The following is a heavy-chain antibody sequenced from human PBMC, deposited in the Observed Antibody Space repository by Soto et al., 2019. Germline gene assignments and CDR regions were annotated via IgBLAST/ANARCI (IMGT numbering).Heavy chain of an antibody. V-gene: IGHV5-51*01. J-gene: IGHJ6*02. CDR3: ARLGPTIAARPKYYYYGMDV. CDR1: GYSFTTYW. CDR2: IYPGDSDT. Sequence: GESLKISCKGSGYSFTTYWIAWVRQMPGKGLEWMGIIYPGDSDTRYSPSFQGQVTISGDMSISTAYLQWSSLKASDTAMYYCARLGPTIAARPKYYYYGMDVWGQGTTVTVSS. D-gene: IGHD6-6*01.